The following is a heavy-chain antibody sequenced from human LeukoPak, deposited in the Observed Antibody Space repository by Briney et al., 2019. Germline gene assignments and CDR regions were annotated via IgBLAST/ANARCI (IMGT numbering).Heavy chain of an antibody. V-gene: IGHV3-21*04. Sequence: GGSLRLSCAASGFTFSSYSMNWVRQAPGKGLEWVSSISSSSSYIYYADSVKGRFTISRDNAKNSLYLQMNSLRAEDTAVYYCAKVGSGYYPPYYYYYMDVWGKGTTVTVSS. D-gene: IGHD3-3*01. CDR3: AKVGSGYYPPYYYYYMDV. CDR2: ISSSSSYI. J-gene: IGHJ6*03. CDR1: GFTFSSYS.